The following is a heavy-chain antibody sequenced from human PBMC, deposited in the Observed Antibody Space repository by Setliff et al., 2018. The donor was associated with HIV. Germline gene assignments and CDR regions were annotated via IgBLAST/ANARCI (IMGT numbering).Heavy chain of an antibody. Sequence: APGQGLEWMGWIGVYNGNTDYAQKVQGRVTMTTDTSTTTAYMELRSLRSDDTAVYYRARVRTLDTPVDAFDIWGQGTMVTVSS. J-gene: IGHJ3*02. V-gene: IGHV1-18*01. CDR2: IGVYNGNT. D-gene: IGHD2-15*01. CDR3: ARVRTLDTPVDAFDI.